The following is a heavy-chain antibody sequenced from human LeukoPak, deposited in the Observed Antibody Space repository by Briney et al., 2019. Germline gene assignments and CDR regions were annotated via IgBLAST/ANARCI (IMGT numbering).Heavy chain of an antibody. D-gene: IGHD3-22*01. J-gene: IGHJ3*02. Sequence: PGGSLRLTCAASGFTFSSYAMSWVRQAPGKGLEWVSAISGSGGSTYYADSVKGRFTISRDNSKNTLYLQMNSLRAEDTAVYYCAKVSSDSSGYYYFGAFDIWGQGTLVTVSS. CDR2: ISGSGGST. CDR3: AKVSSDSSGYYYFGAFDI. V-gene: IGHV3-23*01. CDR1: GFTFSSYA.